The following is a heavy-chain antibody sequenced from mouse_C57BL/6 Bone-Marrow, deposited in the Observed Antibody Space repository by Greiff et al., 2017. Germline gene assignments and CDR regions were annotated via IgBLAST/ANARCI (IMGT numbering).Heavy chain of an antibody. V-gene: IGHV1-55*01. CDR1: GYTFTSYW. Sequence: VQLQQSGAELVKPGASVKMSCKASGYTFTSYWITWVKQRPGQGLEWIGDIYPGSGSTNYNEKFKSKATLTVDTSSSTAYMQLSSLTSEDSAVYYCARDTTVTHPGYAMDYWGQGTSVTVSS. D-gene: IGHD1-1*01. CDR3: ARDTTVTHPGYAMDY. CDR2: IYPGSGST. J-gene: IGHJ4*01.